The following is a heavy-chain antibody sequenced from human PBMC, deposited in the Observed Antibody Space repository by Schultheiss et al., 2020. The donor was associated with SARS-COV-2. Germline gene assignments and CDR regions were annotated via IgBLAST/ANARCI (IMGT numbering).Heavy chain of an antibody. CDR1: GFTFSTYS. CDR3: ARDSQEGYYFDY. CDR2: ISSSSSYI. V-gene: IGHV3-21*06. Sequence: GESLKISCAASGFTFSTYSMNWVRQAPGKGLEWVSSISSSSSYIYYADSVKGRFTISRDNAKNSLYLQMNNLRDEDTAVYYCARDSQEGYYFDYWGQGTLVTVSS. J-gene: IGHJ4*02.